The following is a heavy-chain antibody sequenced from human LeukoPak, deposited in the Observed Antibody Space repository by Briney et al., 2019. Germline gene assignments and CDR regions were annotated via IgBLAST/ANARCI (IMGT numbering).Heavy chain of an antibody. CDR3: ARDPYYDILTGQSWFDP. Sequence: RASVKVSCKASEYTFTNYYIHWVRQAPGQGLEWMGVINPSGGSTSYAQKFQGRVTMTTDTSTSTAYMELRSLRSDDTAVYYCARDPYYDILTGQSWFDPWGQGTLVTVSS. J-gene: IGHJ5*02. V-gene: IGHV1-46*01. D-gene: IGHD3-9*01. CDR1: EYTFTNYY. CDR2: INPSGGST.